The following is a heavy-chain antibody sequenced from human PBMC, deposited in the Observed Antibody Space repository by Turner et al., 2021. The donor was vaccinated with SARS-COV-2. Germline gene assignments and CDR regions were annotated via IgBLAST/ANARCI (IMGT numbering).Heavy chain of an antibody. D-gene: IGHD1-26*01. V-gene: IGHV1-24*01. Sequence: QVQLGQTGAEVKKPGASVKVSCKVYGYTLTELSMHWVRQAPGKGLEWMGGFDPEDGETIYAQKFQGRVNMTEDTSKDTAYMALSSLRSEDTAVYYCATSSHFEGATRWFDPWGQGTLVTVSS. CDR2: FDPEDGET. J-gene: IGHJ5*02. CDR3: ATSSHFEGATRWFDP. CDR1: GYTLTELS.